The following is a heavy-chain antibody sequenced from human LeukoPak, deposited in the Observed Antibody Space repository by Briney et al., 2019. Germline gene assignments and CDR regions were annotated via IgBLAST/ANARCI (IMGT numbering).Heavy chain of an antibody. CDR3: ARAAGRYYYYYGMDV. CDR1: GFTFSSYL. J-gene: IGHJ6*02. CDR2: INSDGSST. Sequence: GGSLRLSCAASGFTFSSYLMRWVRQAPGKGLVWVSRINSDGSSTSYADSVKGRFTISRDNAKNTLYLQMNSLRAEDTAVYYCARAAGRYYYYYGMDVWGQGTTVTVSS. V-gene: IGHV3-74*01.